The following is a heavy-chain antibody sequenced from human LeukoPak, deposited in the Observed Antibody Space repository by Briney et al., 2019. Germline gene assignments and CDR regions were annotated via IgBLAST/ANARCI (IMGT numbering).Heavy chain of an antibody. CDR2: IRYDGSNK. D-gene: IGHD5-18*01. CDR1: GFTFSSYG. Sequence: GGSLRLSCAASGFTFSSYGMHWVRQAPGKGLGWVAFIRYDGSNKYYADSVKGRFTISRDNSKNTLYLQMNSLRAEDTAVYYCAKDLEVDTAMVEDYWGQGTLVTVSS. CDR3: AKDLEVDTAMVEDY. J-gene: IGHJ4*02. V-gene: IGHV3-30*02.